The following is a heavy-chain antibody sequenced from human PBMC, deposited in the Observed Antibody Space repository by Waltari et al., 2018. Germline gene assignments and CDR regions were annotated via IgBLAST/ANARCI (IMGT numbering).Heavy chain of an antibody. D-gene: IGHD6-13*01. J-gene: IGHJ5*02. CDR1: GGTFSSYA. Sequence: QVQLVQSGAEVKKPGSSVKVSCKASGGTFSSYAIIWVQQATGQGLEWMGGIIPIFGTANYAQKFQGRVTITADKSTSTAYMELSSLRSEDTAVYYCARVAGAAAGTFNWFYPWCQGTLVTVSS. CDR2: IIPIFGTA. V-gene: IGHV1-69*14. CDR3: ARVAGAAAGTFNWFYP.